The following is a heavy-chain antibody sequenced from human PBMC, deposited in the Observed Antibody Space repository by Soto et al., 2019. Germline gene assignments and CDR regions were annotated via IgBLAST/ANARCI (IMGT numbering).Heavy chain of an antibody. CDR1: GYTFTGYY. Sequence: KVSCKASGYTFTGYYMHWVRQAPGQGLEWMGWINPNSGGTNYAQKFQGRVTMTRDTSISTAYMELSRLRSDDTAVYYCASVILDIVVAPAAMDPWGQGTLVTVSS. V-gene: IGHV1-2*02. J-gene: IGHJ5*02. CDR3: ASVILDIVVAPAAMDP. D-gene: IGHD2-2*01. CDR2: INPNSGGT.